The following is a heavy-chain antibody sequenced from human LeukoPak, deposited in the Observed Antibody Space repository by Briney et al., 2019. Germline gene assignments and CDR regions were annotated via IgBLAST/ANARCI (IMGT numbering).Heavy chain of an antibody. CDR3: AREDDSWGPNNLDL. V-gene: IGHV3-48*02. CDR1: GFTFSSYS. CDR2: FSSDSSVI. D-gene: IGHD7-27*01. Sequence: GGSLRLSCAASGFTFSSYSMNWVRQAPGKGLEWLSYFSSDSSVIHYADSVKGRFTISRDNAKSSLYLQMNSLRDEDTAVYYCAREDDSWGPNNLDLWGQGTMVTVSS. J-gene: IGHJ3*01.